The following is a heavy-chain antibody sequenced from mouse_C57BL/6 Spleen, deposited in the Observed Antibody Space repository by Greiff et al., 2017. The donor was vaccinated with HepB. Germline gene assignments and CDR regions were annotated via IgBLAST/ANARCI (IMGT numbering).Heavy chain of an antibody. J-gene: IGHJ4*01. CDR1: GYAFSSYW. Sequence: VQLQQSGAELVKPGASVKISCKASGYAFSSYWMNWVKQRPGKGLEWIGQIYPGDGDTNYNGKFKGKATLTADKSSSTAYMQLSSLTSEDSAVYFCAREGVITTVVNAMDYWGQGTSVTVSS. V-gene: IGHV1-80*01. CDR2: IYPGDGDT. D-gene: IGHD1-1*01. CDR3: AREGVITTVVNAMDY.